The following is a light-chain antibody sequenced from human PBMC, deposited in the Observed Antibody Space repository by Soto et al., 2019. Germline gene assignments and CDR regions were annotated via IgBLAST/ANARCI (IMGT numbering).Light chain of an antibody. J-gene: IGLJ2*01. CDR1: SSNIGAGYN. CDR2: GNS. V-gene: IGLV1-40*01. Sequence: QPVLTQPPSVSGAPGQRVTISCTGSSSNIGAGYNVHWYQQLPGTAPKLLIYGNSNRPSGVPDRFSGSKSGTSASLAITGLQAEDEADYYCQSYDSNLSVVFGGGTKLTVL. CDR3: QSYDSNLSVV.